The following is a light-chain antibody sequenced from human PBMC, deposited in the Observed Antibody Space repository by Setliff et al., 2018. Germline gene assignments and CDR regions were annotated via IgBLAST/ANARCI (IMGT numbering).Light chain of an antibody. V-gene: IGLV2-14*03. Sequence: QSVLTQPASVSGSPGQSITISCTGTSNDVGGYNYVSWYQQHPGKAPKLMIYDVSNRPSGVSSRFSASKSGNTASLTISALQAEDEADYYCGSLTGTSTPVFGGGTQLTVL. CDR2: DVS. CDR3: GSLTGTSTPV. J-gene: IGLJ2*01. CDR1: SNDVGGYNY.